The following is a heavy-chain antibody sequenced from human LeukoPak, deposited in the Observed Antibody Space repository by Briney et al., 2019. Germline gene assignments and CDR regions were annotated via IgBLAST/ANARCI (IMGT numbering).Heavy chain of an antibody. J-gene: IGHJ6*04. D-gene: IGHD6-19*01. CDR2: IYYSGST. V-gene: IGHV4-59*01. Sequence: SETPSLTCTVSGGSISSYYWSWIRQPPGKGLEWIGYIYYSGSTNYNPSLRSRVTISVDTSKNQFSLNLSSVTAADTAVYYCARGLTVAGANYFYYGMDVWGKGTTVTVSS. CDR1: GGSISSYY. CDR3: ARGLTVAGANYFYYGMDV.